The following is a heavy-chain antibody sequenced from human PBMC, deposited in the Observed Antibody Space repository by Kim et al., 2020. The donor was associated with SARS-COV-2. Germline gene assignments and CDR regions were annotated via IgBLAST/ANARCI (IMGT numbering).Heavy chain of an antibody. V-gene: IGHV3-48*02. D-gene: IGHD3-10*01. CDR1: GYTFSSYS. CDR3: VRDKSTGVRGFYLDT. CDR2: ITSSSSTI. Sequence: GGSLRLSCAASGYTFSSYSMNWVRQAPGKGLEWISYITSSSSTIYYTDSVKGRFTISRDNAKNSLSLQMNSRRDEETAVYYCVRDKSTGVRGFYLDTWGQGTLVIVSS. J-gene: IGHJ5*02.